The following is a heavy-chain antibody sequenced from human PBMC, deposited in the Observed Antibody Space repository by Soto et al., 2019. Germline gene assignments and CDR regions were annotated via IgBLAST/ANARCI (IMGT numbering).Heavy chain of an antibody. Sequence: TVSGGSISSGGYYWSWIRQHPGRGLEWIGYIYYSGSTYYNPSLKSRVTISVDTSKNQFSLKLSSVTAADTAVYYCAREEDSSSTADYYYGMDVWGQGTTVTVSS. CDR1: GGSISSGGYY. V-gene: IGHV4-31*02. J-gene: IGHJ6*02. CDR2: IYYSGST. CDR3: AREEDSSSTADYYYGMDV. D-gene: IGHD6-13*01.